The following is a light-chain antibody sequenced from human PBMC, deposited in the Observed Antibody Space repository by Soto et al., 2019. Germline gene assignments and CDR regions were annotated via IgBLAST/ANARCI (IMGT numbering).Light chain of an antibody. CDR3: QQYKDWRT. CDR1: ERIDNK. V-gene: IGKV3-15*01. J-gene: IGKJ1*01. CDR2: GTS. Sequence: IVMTQSPATLSVSPGERATLSCRASERIDNKLAWYQQRPGQAPRLLIYGTSIRATGIPARFSGSGSGTEFTLTSSGLQSEDFGVYYCQQYKDWRTFGQGTNVEIK.